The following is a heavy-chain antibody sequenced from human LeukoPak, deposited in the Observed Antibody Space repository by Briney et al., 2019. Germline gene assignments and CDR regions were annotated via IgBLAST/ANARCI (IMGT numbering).Heavy chain of an antibody. CDR3: TSDTYYYDSTGLGHWFDP. D-gene: IGHD3-22*01. J-gene: IGHJ5*02. CDR1: GYTFTGYY. Sequence: ASVKLSCKASGYTFTGYYMHWVRQAPGQGLEWMGWINPNSGGTNYAQKFQGRVTMTWDTSISTAYMELSSLRSDDTAVYYCTSDTYYYDSTGLGHWFDPWGQGTLVTVSS. CDR2: INPNSGGT. V-gene: IGHV1-2*02.